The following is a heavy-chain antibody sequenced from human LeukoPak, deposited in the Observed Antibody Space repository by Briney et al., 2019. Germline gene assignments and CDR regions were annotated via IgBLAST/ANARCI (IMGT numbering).Heavy chain of an antibody. CDR1: GFIFSGRY. J-gene: IGHJ4*02. Sequence: GGSLRLSCAASGFIFSGRYMDWVRQAPGKGLEWVGRIRKKDNSYTTEYAASVKGRFTISRDDSKNSLYLQMNSLKTEDAAVYYCSRLDSSGYPDYWGQGTLVTVSS. CDR3: SRLDSSGYPDY. CDR2: IRKKDNSYTT. D-gene: IGHD3-22*01. V-gene: IGHV3-72*01.